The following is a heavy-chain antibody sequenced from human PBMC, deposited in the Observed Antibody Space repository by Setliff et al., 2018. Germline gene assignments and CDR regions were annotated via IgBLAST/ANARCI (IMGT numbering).Heavy chain of an antibody. Sequence: PSETLSLTCAVSGHSIDSDSYWGWIRQSPGKGLEWIGSLYRTANTYYNPAVRSRVTISPDTSKNQFSLKLTSVTAADTAVYYCARQSGSGSSPYFDLWGQGTLVTVSS. D-gene: IGHD3-10*01. CDR3: ARQSGSGSSPYFDL. CDR1: GHSIDSDSY. V-gene: IGHV4-38-2*01. J-gene: IGHJ4*02. CDR2: LYRTANT.